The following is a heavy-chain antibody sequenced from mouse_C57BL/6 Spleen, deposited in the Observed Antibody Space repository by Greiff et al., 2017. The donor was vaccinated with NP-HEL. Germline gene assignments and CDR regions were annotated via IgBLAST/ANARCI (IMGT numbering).Heavy chain of an antibody. D-gene: IGHD2-2*01. CDR1: GYTFTDYE. CDR2: IDPETGGT. J-gene: IGHJ3*01. CDR3: TSLMVTTMEFAY. V-gene: IGHV1-15*01. Sequence: QVTLKVCGAELVRPGASVTLSCKASGYTFTDYEMHWVKQTPVHGLEWIGAIDPETGGTAYNQKFKGKAILTADKSSSTAYMELRSLTSEDSAVYYCTSLMVTTMEFAYWGQGTLVTVSA.